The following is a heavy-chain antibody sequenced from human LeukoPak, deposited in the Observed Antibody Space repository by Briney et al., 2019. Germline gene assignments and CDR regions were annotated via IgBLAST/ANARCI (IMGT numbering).Heavy chain of an antibody. CDR1: GYTFTGYY. CDR2: INPNSGGT. V-gene: IGHV1-2*02. D-gene: IGHD1-1*01. J-gene: IGHJ6*02. Sequence: ASVKVSCKASGYTFTGYYMHWVRQAPGQGLEWMGWINPNSGGTNYAQKFQGRGTMTRDTSISTAYMELSRLRSDDTAVYYCARDLRNWSYYYYGMDVWGQGTTVTVSS. CDR3: ARDLRNWSYYYYGMDV.